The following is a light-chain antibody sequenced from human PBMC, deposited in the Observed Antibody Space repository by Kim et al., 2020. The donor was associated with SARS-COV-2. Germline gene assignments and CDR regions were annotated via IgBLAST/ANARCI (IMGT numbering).Light chain of an antibody. Sequence: SPVERATLSCRASQSVGSKYLSWYQQKPGQAPRLLIYYISTRATGVPARFSGSGSGTEFTLTISSLQSEDFAVYYCQQHSQWPITFGQGTRLEIK. J-gene: IGKJ5*01. CDR1: QSVGSKY. CDR2: YIS. V-gene: IGKV3-15*01. CDR3: QQHSQWPIT.